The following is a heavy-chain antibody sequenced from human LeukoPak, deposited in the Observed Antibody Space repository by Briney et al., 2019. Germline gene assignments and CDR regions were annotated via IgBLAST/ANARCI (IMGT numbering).Heavy chain of an antibody. D-gene: IGHD2-21*02. Sequence: SETLSLTCTVSGDSMSDYFWTWIRQPPGKGLEWIGYAADSGSTNYNPSLKSQVTISVDSSTNHFSLKLSSVTAADTAVYYCAAVLAVTHYYFDYWGQGTLVTVSS. V-gene: IGHV4-59*08. CDR2: AADSGST. J-gene: IGHJ4*02. CDR3: AAVLAVTHYYFDY. CDR1: GDSMSDYF.